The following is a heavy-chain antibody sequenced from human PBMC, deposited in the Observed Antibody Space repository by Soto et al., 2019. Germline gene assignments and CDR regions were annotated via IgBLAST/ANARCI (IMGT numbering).Heavy chain of an antibody. Sequence: ASVKVSCKASGYTFTSYDINWVRQATGQGLEWMGWMNPNSGNTDYAQKFQGRVTMTRNTSMSTAYMELRSLRSEDTAVYYCARVVGALGHWFDPWGQGTLVTVS. D-gene: IGHD1-26*01. J-gene: IGHJ5*02. CDR3: ARVVGALGHWFDP. CDR1: GYTFTSYD. V-gene: IGHV1-8*01. CDR2: MNPNSGNT.